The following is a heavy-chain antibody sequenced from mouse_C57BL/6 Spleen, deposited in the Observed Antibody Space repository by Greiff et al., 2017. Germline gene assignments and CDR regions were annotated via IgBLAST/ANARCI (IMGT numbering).Heavy chain of an antibody. Sequence: VQGVESGPGLVQPSQSLSITCTVPGFSLTSYGVHWVRQSPGKGLEWLGVIWSGGSTDYNAAFISRLSISKDNSKSQVFFKMNSLQADDTAIYYCARTIYYGNYNYAMDYWGQGTSVTVSS. CDR2: IWSGGST. V-gene: IGHV2-2*01. J-gene: IGHJ4*01. CDR3: ARTIYYGNYNYAMDY. CDR1: GFSLTSYG. D-gene: IGHD2-1*01.